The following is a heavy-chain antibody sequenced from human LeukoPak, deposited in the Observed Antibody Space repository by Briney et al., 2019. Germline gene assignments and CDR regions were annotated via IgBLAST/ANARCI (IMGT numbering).Heavy chain of an antibody. CDR3: MGIAARPSEGGWFDP. D-gene: IGHD6-6*01. J-gene: IGHJ5*02. Sequence: GSLRLSCAASGFTFSSYAMSWVRQPPGKGLEWIGEINHSGSTNYNPSLKSRVTISVDTPKNQFSLKLSSVTAADTAVYYCMGIAARPSEGGWFDPWGQGTLVTVSS. CDR1: GFTFSSYA. CDR2: INHSGST. V-gene: IGHV4-34*08.